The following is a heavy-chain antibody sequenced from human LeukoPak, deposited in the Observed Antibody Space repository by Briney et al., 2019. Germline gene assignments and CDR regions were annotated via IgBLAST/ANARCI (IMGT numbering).Heavy chain of an antibody. V-gene: IGHV4-59*01. D-gene: IGHD3-10*01. CDR2: IHYTGST. Sequence: PSETLSLTSTVPGGSISSYYWSWIRQSPGKGLECIGYIHYTGSTNYNTSLKSRVTISVETSKNQFSLMLKSVTAAYTTVYYFSRGGYCGSGNDLRFDPWGQGTLVTVSS. CDR3: SRGGYCGSGNDLRFDP. CDR1: GGSISSYY. J-gene: IGHJ5*02.